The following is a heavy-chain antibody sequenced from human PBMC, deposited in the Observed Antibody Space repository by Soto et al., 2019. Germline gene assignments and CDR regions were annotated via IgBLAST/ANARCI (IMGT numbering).Heavy chain of an antibody. Sequence: QVQLVQSGAEVKKPGASVKVSCKASGYTFTSYGISWVRQAPGQGLEWMGWISAYNGNTNYAQKLQGRVTMTTDTSPRTPYTELRSLRSDDTAVYYCARDGHNYGDPEDYWGQGTLVTVSS. CDR2: ISAYNGNT. CDR1: GYTFTSYG. J-gene: IGHJ4*02. D-gene: IGHD4-17*01. CDR3: ARDGHNYGDPEDY. V-gene: IGHV1-18*01.